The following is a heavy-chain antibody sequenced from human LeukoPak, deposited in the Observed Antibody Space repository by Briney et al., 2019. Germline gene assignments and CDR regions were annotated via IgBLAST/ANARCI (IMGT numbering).Heavy chain of an antibody. V-gene: IGHV4-39*01. J-gene: IGHJ1*01. CDR1: GDSISSSSYY. Sequence: KPSETLSLTCSVSGDSISSSSYYWGWARQPPGKGLEWIGDIYYSGGTYYDSSLKSRLTIGIDTSKNEFSLTLRSVTATDTAVYYCARRRYYDSTGFLDWGQGTLVSVSP. CDR3: ARRRYYDSTGFLD. D-gene: IGHD3-22*01. CDR2: IYYSGGT.